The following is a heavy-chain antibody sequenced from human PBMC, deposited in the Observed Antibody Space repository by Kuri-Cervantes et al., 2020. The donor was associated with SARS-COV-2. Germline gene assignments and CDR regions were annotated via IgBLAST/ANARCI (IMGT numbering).Heavy chain of an antibody. D-gene: IGHD1-26*01. CDR3: ARGVWELLTPFDP. CDR1: EGTFFSYA. Sequence: SVKVSCKASEGTFFSYAISWVRQAPGQGLEWMGGIAPIFGKTDYAQKFQGRVTMTTDASTTTAYMELRSLRSADTAVYYCARGVWELLTPFDPWGQGTLVTVSS. V-gene: IGHV1-69*05. CDR2: IAPIFGKT. J-gene: IGHJ5*02.